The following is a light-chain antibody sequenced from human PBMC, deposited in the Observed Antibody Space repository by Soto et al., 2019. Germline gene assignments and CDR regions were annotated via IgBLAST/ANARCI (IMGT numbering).Light chain of an antibody. CDR3: QQSYSTPPT. V-gene: IGKV3-20*01. J-gene: IGKJ5*01. CDR1: QSVSSNY. CDR2: GAS. Sequence: EIVLTQSPGTLSLSPGDRATLSCRASQSVSSNYLAWYQQKPGQAPRLLIYGASSRATGIPDRFSGSGSGTDFTLTISRLEPEDFATYYCQQSYSTPPTFGQGTRLEIK.